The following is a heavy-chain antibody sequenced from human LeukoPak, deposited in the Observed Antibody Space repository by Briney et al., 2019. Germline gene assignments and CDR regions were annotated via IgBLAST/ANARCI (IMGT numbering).Heavy chain of an antibody. D-gene: IGHD6-19*01. CDR3: AKEDVTGWLGVDY. CDR1: GFTFSSYA. J-gene: IGHJ4*02. V-gene: IGHV3-23*01. Sequence: GGSLRLSCAASGFTFSSYAMSWVRQAPGKGLQWVSTITGTTHYADSVKGRFTISRDNSENTLYLQLNSLRPDDTAVYYCAKEDVTGWLGVDYWGQGTLVTASS. CDR2: ITGTT.